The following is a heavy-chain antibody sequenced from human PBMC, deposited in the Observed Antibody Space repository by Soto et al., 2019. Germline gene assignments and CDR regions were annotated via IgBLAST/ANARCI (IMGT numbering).Heavy chain of an antibody. J-gene: IGHJ4*02. Sequence: PGESLKISCKGSGYSFTSYWIGWVRQMPGKGLEWMGIIWPGDSDTRYSPSFQGQATISADKSINTAYLQWNSLKASDTAMYYCARPFDSSGWNDYWGQGTLVTVSS. CDR1: GYSFTSYW. CDR2: IWPGDSDT. V-gene: IGHV5-51*01. D-gene: IGHD6-19*01. CDR3: ARPFDSSGWNDY.